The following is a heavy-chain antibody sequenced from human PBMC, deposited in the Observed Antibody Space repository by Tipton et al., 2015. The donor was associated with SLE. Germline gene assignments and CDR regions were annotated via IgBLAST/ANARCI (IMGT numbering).Heavy chain of an antibody. Sequence: TLSLTCTVSGDSISSSSYYWGWIRQPPGKGLEWIGSMYYSGNTYYNPSLKSRVTISVDTSKNQLSLKLTSVTAADTAVYYCGRFRSSWSYFDYWGQGTLVSVSS. CDR3: GRFRSSWSYFDY. V-gene: IGHV4-39*07. CDR1: GDSISSSSYY. CDR2: MYYSGNT. J-gene: IGHJ4*02. D-gene: IGHD6-13*01.